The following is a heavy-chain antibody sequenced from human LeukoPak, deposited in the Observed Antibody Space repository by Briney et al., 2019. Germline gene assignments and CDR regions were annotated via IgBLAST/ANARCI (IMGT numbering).Heavy chain of an antibody. CDR3: ARQGYSSSWYVSH. Sequence: GGSLRLSCAASGFSFSDYDMHWVRQAPGKGLEWVTFIRYDGTNTYADSVKGRFTISRDNSKNTVYLQMNSLRTEDTAVYYCARQGYSSSWYVSHWGQGTLVTVSS. CDR2: IRYDGTNT. V-gene: IGHV3-30*02. D-gene: IGHD6-13*01. CDR1: GFSFSDYD. J-gene: IGHJ4*02.